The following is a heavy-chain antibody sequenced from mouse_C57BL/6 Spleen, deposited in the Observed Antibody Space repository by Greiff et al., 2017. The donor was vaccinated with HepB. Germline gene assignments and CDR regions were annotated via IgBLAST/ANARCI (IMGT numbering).Heavy chain of an antibody. D-gene: IGHD4-1*01. CDR3: ARDVGRGFAY. V-gene: IGHV3-6*01. CDR1: GYSITSGYY. CDR2: ISYDGSN. Sequence: ESGPGLVKPSQSLSLTCSVTGYSITSGYYWNWIRQFPGNKLEWMGYISYDGSNNYNPSLKNRISITRDTSKNQFFLKLNSVTTEDTATYYCARDVGRGFAYWGQGTLVTVSA. J-gene: IGHJ3*01.